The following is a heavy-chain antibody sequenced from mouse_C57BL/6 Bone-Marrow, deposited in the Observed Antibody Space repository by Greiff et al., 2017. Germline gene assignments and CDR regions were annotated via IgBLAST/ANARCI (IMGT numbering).Heavy chain of an antibody. CDR1: GFTFSSYA. V-gene: IGHV5-4*01. CDR2: ISDGGSYT. J-gene: IGHJ3*01. D-gene: IGHD3-2*02. CDR3: ARDLTAQATAWFAY. Sequence: EVKLQESGGGLVKPGGSLKLSCAASGFTFSSYAMSWVRQTPEKRLEWVATISDGGSYTYYPDNVKGRFTISRDNAKNNLYLQMSHLKSEDTAMYYWARDLTAQATAWFAYWGQGTLVTVSA.